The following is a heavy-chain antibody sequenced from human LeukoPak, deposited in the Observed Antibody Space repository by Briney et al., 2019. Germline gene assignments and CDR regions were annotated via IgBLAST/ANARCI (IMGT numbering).Heavy chain of an antibody. CDR3: ARSSPYCSSTSCPPGEAFDI. Sequence: NPSETLSLTCTVSGGSISSGGYYWSWIRQHPGKGLEWIGYIYYSESTYYNPSLKSRVTISVDTSKNQFSLKLSSVTAADTAVYYCARSSPYCSSTSCPPGEAFDIWGQGTMVTVSS. J-gene: IGHJ3*02. CDR2: IYYSEST. CDR1: GGSISSGGYY. V-gene: IGHV4-31*03. D-gene: IGHD2-2*01.